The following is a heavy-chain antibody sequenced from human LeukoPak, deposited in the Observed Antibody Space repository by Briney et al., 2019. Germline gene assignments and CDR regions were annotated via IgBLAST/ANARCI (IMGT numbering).Heavy chain of an antibody. Sequence: GGSLRLSCAASGFTFDDYAMHWVRQAPGKGLEWVSGISWNSGSIGYADSVKGRFTISRDNAKNSLYLQMNSLRAEDTALYYCAKSHFSGYPYYFDYWGQGTLVTVSS. CDR2: ISWNSGSI. CDR3: AKSHFSGYPYYFDY. D-gene: IGHD3-22*01. V-gene: IGHV3-9*01. J-gene: IGHJ4*02. CDR1: GFTFDDYA.